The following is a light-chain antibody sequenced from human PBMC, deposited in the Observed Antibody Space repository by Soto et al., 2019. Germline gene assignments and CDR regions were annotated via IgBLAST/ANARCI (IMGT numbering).Light chain of an antibody. CDR3: QHYNAYSWT. CDR2: GTS. J-gene: IGKJ1*01. CDR1: QSISIW. V-gene: IGKV1-5*03. Sequence: DIHMTQSPSTLSASVGDRVTITCRASQSISIWLAWYQQKPGRAPNLLIYGTSNLESGVPSRFSGSGSGTECTLTISSLQPYDFATYYRQHYNAYSWTFGQGTKVEIK.